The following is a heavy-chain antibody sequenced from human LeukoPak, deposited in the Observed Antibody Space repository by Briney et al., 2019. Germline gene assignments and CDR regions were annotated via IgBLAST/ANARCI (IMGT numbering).Heavy chain of an antibody. Sequence: ASVKVSCKASGYTFTSNYIHWVRQAPGQGLEWMGMIHPRDGSTSYAQKFQGRVTVTRDTSTSAVHMELSGLRSEDTAVYYCARDQEGFDYWGQGTLVTVSS. J-gene: IGHJ4*02. CDR1: GYTFTSNY. CDR3: ARDQEGFDY. CDR2: IHPRDGST. V-gene: IGHV1-46*01.